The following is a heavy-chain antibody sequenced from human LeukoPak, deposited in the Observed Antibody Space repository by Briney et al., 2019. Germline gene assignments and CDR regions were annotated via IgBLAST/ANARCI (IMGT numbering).Heavy chain of an antibody. V-gene: IGHV4-34*01. CDR1: GGSFSGYY. J-gene: IGHJ4*02. D-gene: IGHD3-16*01. CDR2: INHSGGT. Sequence: SETLSLTCAVYGGSFSGYYWSWIRQPPGKGLEWIGEINHSGGTNYNPSLKSRVTISVDTSKNQFSLTLSSVTAADTAVYYCARVATKGAFDYWGQGTLVTVSS. CDR3: ARVATKGAFDY.